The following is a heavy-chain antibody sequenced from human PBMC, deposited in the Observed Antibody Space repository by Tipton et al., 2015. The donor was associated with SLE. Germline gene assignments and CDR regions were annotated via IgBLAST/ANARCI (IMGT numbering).Heavy chain of an antibody. J-gene: IGHJ2*01. CDR3: ASPLSGL. D-gene: IGHD3-10*01. CDR1: GGSISSSSYY. V-gene: IGHV4-39*07. CDR2: IYYSGST. Sequence: LRLSCTVSGGSISSSSYYWGWIRQPPGKGLEWIGSIYYSGSTYYNPSPKSRVTISVDTSKNQFSLKLSSVTAADTAVYYCASPLSGLWGRGTLVTVSS.